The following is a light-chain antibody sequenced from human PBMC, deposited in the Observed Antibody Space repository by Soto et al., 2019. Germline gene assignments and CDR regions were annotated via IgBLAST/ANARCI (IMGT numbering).Light chain of an antibody. CDR2: EVS. J-gene: IGLJ1*01. V-gene: IGLV2-23*02. Sequence: QSALTQPASVSGSPGQSITISCTGTSSDVGSYNLVSWYQQHPGKAPKLMIYEVSKRPSGVSNRFSGSKSGNTASLTISGLQAEDEADYYCCSYACSKVFGTGTKLTVL. CDR3: CSYACSKV. CDR1: SSDVGSYNL.